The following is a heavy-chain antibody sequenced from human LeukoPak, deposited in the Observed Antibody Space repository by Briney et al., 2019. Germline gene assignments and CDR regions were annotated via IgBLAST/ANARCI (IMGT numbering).Heavy chain of an antibody. CDR2: IYYSGCT. Sequence: PSETLSLTCTVSGGPISSYYWSWIRQPPAKGLEWIGYIYYSGCTNYNPSLKSRVTISVDTSKNQFSLKLSSVTAADTAVYYCAREGNFNYGDYYFDYWGQGTLVTVSS. D-gene: IGHD4-17*01. CDR3: AREGNFNYGDYYFDY. J-gene: IGHJ4*02. CDR1: GGPISSYY. V-gene: IGHV4-59*01.